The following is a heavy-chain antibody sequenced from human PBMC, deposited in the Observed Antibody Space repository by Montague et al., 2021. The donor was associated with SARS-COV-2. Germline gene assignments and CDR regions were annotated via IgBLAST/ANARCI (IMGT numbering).Heavy chain of an antibody. V-gene: IGHV3-30*04. Sequence: SLRLSCAASGFTFSSYAMHWVRQAPGKGLEWVAVISYDGSNKYYADSVKGRFTISRDNSKNTLYLQMNSLRAEDTAVYYCARTNGGSYYSSFDYWGQGTLVTVSS. CDR3: ARTNGGSYYSSFDY. CDR2: ISYDGSNK. CDR1: GFTFSSYA. D-gene: IGHD1-26*01. J-gene: IGHJ4*02.